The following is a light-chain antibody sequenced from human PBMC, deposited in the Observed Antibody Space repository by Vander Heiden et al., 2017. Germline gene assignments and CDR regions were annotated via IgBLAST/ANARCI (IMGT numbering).Light chain of an antibody. CDR2: DAS. V-gene: IGKV1-33*01. Sequence: DIQMTQSPSSLSASVGDRVTITCQASQDISNYLNWYQQKPGKAPKLLIYDASNLATGVPTRFSGSGSGTDFTFTIISLQPEDIATYYCQQYDNLPLAFGPGTKVDIK. CDR1: QDISNY. CDR3: QQYDNLPLA. J-gene: IGKJ3*01.